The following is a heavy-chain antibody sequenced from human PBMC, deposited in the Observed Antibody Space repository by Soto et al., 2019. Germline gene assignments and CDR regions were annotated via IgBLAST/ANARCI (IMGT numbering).Heavy chain of an antibody. CDR1: GFAFGAYA. CDR2: ISGAGGNT. CDR3: AKDPVPQLLPSWWFDP. J-gene: IGHJ5*02. D-gene: IGHD2-2*01. Sequence: EVQLLESGGGLVQPGGSLRLSCAASGFAFGAYAMIWVRQAPGKGLEWVSVISGAGGNTYYADSVKGRFTVSRDNSKKMLYLEMNSLRVEDTATYYCAKDPVPQLLPSWWFDPWGQGTRVTVSS. V-gene: IGHV3-23*01.